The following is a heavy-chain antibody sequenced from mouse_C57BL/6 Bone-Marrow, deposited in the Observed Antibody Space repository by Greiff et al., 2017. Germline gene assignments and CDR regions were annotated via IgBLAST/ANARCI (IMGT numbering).Heavy chain of an antibody. D-gene: IGHD2-5*01. V-gene: IGHV14-4*01. CDR2: IDPENGDT. Sequence: EVQLKQSGAELVRPGASVKLSCTASGFNIKDDYMHWVKQRPEQGLEWIGWIDPENGDTEYASKFQGKATITADTSSNTAYLQLSSLTSEDTAVYYCTTNSNYVDWYFDVWGTGTTVTVSS. CDR3: TTNSNYVDWYFDV. J-gene: IGHJ1*03. CDR1: GFNIKDDY.